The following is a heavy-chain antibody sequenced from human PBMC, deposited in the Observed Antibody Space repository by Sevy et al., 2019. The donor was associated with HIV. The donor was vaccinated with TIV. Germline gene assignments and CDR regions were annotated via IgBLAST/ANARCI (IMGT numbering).Heavy chain of an antibody. Sequence: ASVKVSCKASGYIFTIYYLHWVRQAPGQGLEWVGMFNPTGTTTTYAQKFQGRVSLTSDTSKSTVYMELSSLRSEDTAVYYCARGLSGNKQALGDYWGQGTLVTVSS. D-gene: IGHD1-1*01. V-gene: IGHV1-46*01. CDR2: FNPTGTTT. J-gene: IGHJ4*02. CDR3: ARGLSGNKQALGDY. CDR1: GYIFTIYY.